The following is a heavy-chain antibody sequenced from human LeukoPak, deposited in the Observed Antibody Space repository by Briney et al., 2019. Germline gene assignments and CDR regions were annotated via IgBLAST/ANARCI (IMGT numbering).Heavy chain of an antibody. D-gene: IGHD3-22*01. V-gene: IGHV3-30*18. CDR3: AKGVHYYDSSGYYPALDY. CDR1: GFTFSSYG. CDR2: ISYDGSNK. Sequence: GGSLRLSCAASGFTFSSYGMHWVRQAPGKGLEWVAVISYDGSNKYYADSVKGRFTISRDNSKNTLYLQMNSLRAEDTAVYYCAKGVHYYDSSGYYPALDYWGQGTLVTVSS. J-gene: IGHJ4*02.